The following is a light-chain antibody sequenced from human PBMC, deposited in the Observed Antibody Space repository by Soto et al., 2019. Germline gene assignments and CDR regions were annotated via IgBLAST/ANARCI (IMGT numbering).Light chain of an antibody. CDR1: KIGSKS. CDR3: QVWDSSSDHVV. CDR2: YDS. Sequence: SYELTQPPSVSVAPGKTARITCGGNKIGSKSMHWYQQKPGQAPVLVIYYDSDRPSGIPERFSGSNSGNTATLTISRVEAGDEADYYCQVWDSSSDHVVFGGGTKVTVL. J-gene: IGLJ2*01. V-gene: IGLV3-21*04.